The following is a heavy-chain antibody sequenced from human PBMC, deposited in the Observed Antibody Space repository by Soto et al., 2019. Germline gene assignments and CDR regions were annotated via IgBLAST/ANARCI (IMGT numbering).Heavy chain of an antibody. CDR1: GYTFTSYA. CDR2: INAGSGNT. CDR3: ARDLTIGMDV. D-gene: IGHD3-10*01. Sequence: ASVKVSCKASGYTFTSYAMHWVRQAPGQRLEWMGWINAGSGNTKYSQKFQGRVTITRDTSASTAYMELSSLRSEDTAVYYCARDLTIGMDVWGQATTVTVSS. V-gene: IGHV1-3*01. J-gene: IGHJ6*02.